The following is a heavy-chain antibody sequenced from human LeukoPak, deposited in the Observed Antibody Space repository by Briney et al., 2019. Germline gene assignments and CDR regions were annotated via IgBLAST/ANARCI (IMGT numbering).Heavy chain of an antibody. CDR3: TREGGGLLWFGELDY. D-gene: IGHD3-10*01. J-gene: IGHJ4*02. CDR1: GFTFSGPA. V-gene: IGHV3-73*01. CDR2: IRSKANSYAT. Sequence: PGGSLKLSCAASGFTFSGPAMHWVRQASGKGLEWVGRIRSKANSYATAYAASVKGRFTISRDDLKNTAYLQMNSLKTEDTAVYYCTREGGGLLWFGELDYWGQGTLVTVSS.